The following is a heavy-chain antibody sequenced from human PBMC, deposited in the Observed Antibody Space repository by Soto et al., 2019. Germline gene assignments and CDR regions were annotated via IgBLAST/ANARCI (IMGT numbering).Heavy chain of an antibody. V-gene: IGHV3-23*01. D-gene: IGHD3-22*01. J-gene: IGHJ4*02. CDR3: AKDAGDSSGYYYVPFDY. CDR2: ISGSGGST. Sequence: GGSLRLCCAASGFTFSSYAMSWVRQAPGKGLEWVSAISGSGGSTYYADSVKGRFTISRDNSKNTLYLQMNSLRAEDTAVYYCAKDAGDSSGYYYVPFDYWGQGTLVTVSS. CDR1: GFTFSSYA.